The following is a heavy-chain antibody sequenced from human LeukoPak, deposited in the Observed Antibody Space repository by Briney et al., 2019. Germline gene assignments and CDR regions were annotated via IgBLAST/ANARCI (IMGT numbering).Heavy chain of an antibody. J-gene: IGHJ4*02. CDR1: GFTFYGYA. CDR2: ISWNSGGI. D-gene: IGHD6-19*01. V-gene: IGHV3-9*01. CDR3: AKGKKMTVAGLFDY. Sequence: GRSLRLSCAASGFTFYGYAMHWVRHAPGKGLEWVSGISWNSGGIGYADSVKGRFTISRDNAKNSLYLQMNSLRADDTALYYCAKGKKMTVAGLFDYWGQGTLVTVSS.